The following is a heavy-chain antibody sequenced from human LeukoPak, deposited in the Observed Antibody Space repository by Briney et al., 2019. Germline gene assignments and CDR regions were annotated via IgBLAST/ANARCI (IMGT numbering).Heavy chain of an antibody. CDR1: GYTFTGYY. D-gene: IGHD6-19*01. J-gene: IGHJ5*02. CDR2: INPNSGGT. CDR3: ARDGYSSRHGVDP. Sequence: ASVKVFCKASGYTFTGYYMHWVRQAPGQGVEWMGWINPNSGGTNYAQKFQGRVTMTRDTSISTAYMELSRLRSDDTAVYYCARDGYSSRHGVDPWGQGTLVTVSS. V-gene: IGHV1-2*02.